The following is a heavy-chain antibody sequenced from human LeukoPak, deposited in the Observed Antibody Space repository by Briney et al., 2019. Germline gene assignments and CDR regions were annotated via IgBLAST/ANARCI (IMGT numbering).Heavy chain of an antibody. CDR1: GGSISSGDYY. Sequence: SETRSLTCTVSGGSISSGDYYWSWIRQPPGKGLEWIGYIYYSGSTYYNPSLKSRVTISVDTSKNQFSLKLSSVTAADTAVYYCAREGGDSHDFDYWGQGTLVTVSS. V-gene: IGHV4-30-4*01. CDR3: AREGGDSHDFDY. CDR2: IYYSGST. D-gene: IGHD3-22*01. J-gene: IGHJ4*02.